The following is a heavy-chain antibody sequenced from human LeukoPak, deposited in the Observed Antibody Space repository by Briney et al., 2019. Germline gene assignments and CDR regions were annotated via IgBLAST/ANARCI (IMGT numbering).Heavy chain of an antibody. V-gene: IGHV3-74*01. Sequence: PGGSLRLSCAASGFTFSSYWMHWVRQAPGKGLVWVSRINSDGSSTIYADSVKGRFTIARDNAKNTLYLQMNSLRAEDTDVYYCARGTVTPDYWGQGTLVTVSS. CDR2: INSDGSST. J-gene: IGHJ4*02. D-gene: IGHD4-17*01. CDR3: ARGTVTPDY. CDR1: GFTFSSYW.